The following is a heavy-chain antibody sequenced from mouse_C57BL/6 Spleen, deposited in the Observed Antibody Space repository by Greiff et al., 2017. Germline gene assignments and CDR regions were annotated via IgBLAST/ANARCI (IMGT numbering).Heavy chain of an antibody. D-gene: IGHD1-1*01. CDR1: GYSITSGYY. CDR3: AREYGTVVATKEYYFDY. Sequence: DVKLQESGPGLVKPSQSLSLTCSVTGYSITSGYYWNWIRQFPGNKLEWMGYISYDGSNNYNPSLKNRISITRDTSKNQFFLKLNSVTTEDTATYYCAREYGTVVATKEYYFDYWGQGTTLTVSS. CDR2: ISYDGSN. J-gene: IGHJ2*01. V-gene: IGHV3-6*01.